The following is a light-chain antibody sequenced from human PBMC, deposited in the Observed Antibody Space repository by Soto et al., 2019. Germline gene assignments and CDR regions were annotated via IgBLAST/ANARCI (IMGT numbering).Light chain of an antibody. CDR1: QSINSSY. CDR2: GAS. CDR3: QQYGCSPPYT. J-gene: IGKJ2*01. V-gene: IGKV3-20*01. Sequence: VLTQSPGTLSLSPGERATISCRASQSINSSYLAWYQHKPGQAPRLLFYGASSRATGIPHRFSGSASGTDFTLTISRLEPEDCGVYYCQQYGCSPPYTFGQGTRLEIK.